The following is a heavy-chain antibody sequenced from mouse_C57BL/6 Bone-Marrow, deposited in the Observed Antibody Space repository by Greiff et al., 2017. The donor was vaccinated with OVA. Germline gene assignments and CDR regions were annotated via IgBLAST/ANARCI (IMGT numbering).Heavy chain of an antibody. CDR2: IDPENGDT. CDR3: TTCTTVVPYFDY. CDR1: GFNIKDDY. J-gene: IGHJ2*01. Sequence: EVQRVESGAELVRPGASVKLSCTASGFNIKDDYMHWVKQRPEQGLEWIGWIDPENGDTEYASKFQGKATITADTSSNTAYLQLSSLTSEDTAVYYCTTCTTVVPYFDYWGQGTTLTVSS. V-gene: IGHV14-4*01. D-gene: IGHD1-1*01.